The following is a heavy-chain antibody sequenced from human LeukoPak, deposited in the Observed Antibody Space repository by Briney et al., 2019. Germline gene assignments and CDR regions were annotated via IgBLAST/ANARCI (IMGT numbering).Heavy chain of an antibody. Sequence: GGSLRLSCAASGFSLSNYGMHWVRQAPGKGLEWVANIKQEGSEKYYVDSVKGRFTISRDNAKNSLYLQMSSLRAEDTAVYYCARDETSRAHPLWGQGTLVTVSS. CDR3: ARDETSRAHPL. V-gene: IGHV3-7*01. CDR2: IKQEGSEK. J-gene: IGHJ4*02. CDR1: GFSLSNYG.